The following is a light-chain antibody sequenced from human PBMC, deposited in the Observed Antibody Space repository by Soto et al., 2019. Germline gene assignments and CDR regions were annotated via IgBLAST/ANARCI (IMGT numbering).Light chain of an antibody. Sequence: QSALTQPASVSGSPGQSIIITCIGTSRDVGSDNLVSWYQQVPGRAPKLIIFGVDKRPSGVSNRFSGSKSANTASLTISGLQTEDEADYYCCSYAGRSSVMFGGGTKLTVL. CDR3: CSYAGRSSVM. J-gene: IGLJ3*02. V-gene: IGLV2-23*02. CDR1: SRDVGSDNL. CDR2: GVD.